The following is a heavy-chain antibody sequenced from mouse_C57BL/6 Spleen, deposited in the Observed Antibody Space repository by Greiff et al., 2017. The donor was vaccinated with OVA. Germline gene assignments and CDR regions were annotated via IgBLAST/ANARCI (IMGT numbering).Heavy chain of an antibody. CDR1: GYTFTSYW. Sequence: EVQGVESGTVLARPGASVKMSCKTSGYTFTSYWMHWVKQRPGQGLEWIGAIYPGNSDTSYNQKFKGKAKLTAVTSASTAYMELSSLTNEDSAVYYCAITTVVAPYFDYWGQGTTLTVSS. V-gene: IGHV1-5*01. J-gene: IGHJ2*01. D-gene: IGHD1-1*01. CDR3: AITTVVAPYFDY. CDR2: IYPGNSDT.